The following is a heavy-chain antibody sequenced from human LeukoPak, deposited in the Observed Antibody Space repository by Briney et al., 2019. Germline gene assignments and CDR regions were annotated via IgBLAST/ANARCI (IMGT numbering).Heavy chain of an antibody. D-gene: IGHD5-24*01. V-gene: IGHV3-48*03. J-gene: IGHJ4*02. CDR3: ASRQSYTGYNY. CDR1: GFTFSSYE. CDR2: ISTSGSTI. Sequence: PGGSLRLSCAASGFTFSSYEMNWVRQAPGKGLEWVSYISTSGSTIHYADSVRGRFTFSRDNVKNSMYLQMDSLRAEDTAVYYCASRQSYTGYNYWGQGTLVTVSS.